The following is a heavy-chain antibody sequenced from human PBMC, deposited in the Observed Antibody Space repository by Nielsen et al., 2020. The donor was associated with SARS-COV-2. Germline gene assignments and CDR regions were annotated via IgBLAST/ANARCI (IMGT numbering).Heavy chain of an antibody. Sequence: GGSLRLSCAASGFTFDDYAMHWVRQAPGKGLEWVAVISYDGSNKYYADSVKGRFTISRDNSKNTLYLQMNSLRAEDTAVYYCAKDGYSSGWYGDYWGQGTLVTVSS. J-gene: IGHJ4*02. D-gene: IGHD6-19*01. CDR1: GFTFDDYA. V-gene: IGHV3-30*18. CDR2: ISYDGSNK. CDR3: AKDGYSSGWYGDY.